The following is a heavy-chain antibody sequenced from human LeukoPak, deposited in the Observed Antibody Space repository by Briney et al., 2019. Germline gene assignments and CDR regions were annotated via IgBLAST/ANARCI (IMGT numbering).Heavy chain of an antibody. CDR2: VYYIGST. CDR3: ARHLTSLLDTPMDI. CDR1: GGSVSSNY. V-gene: IGHV4-59*08. Sequence: SETLSLICTVSGGSVSSNYWGWIRQPPGKGLEWIGYVYYIGSTSYNPSLKSRVTISVNTSKNQFSLKLSSVTAADTAVYYCARHLTSLLDTPMDIWGQGTIVTVSS. J-gene: IGHJ6*02. D-gene: IGHD5-18*01.